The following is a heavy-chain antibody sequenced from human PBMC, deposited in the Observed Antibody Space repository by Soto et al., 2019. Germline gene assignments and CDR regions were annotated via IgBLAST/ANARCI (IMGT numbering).Heavy chain of an antibody. D-gene: IGHD3-16*02. J-gene: IGHJ4*02. CDR3: AKDLTLGIVGAWGNYFEY. CDR2: ISYDGSNT. Sequence: QVQLVESGGGVLQPGRSLRLSCAASGFTFSSFAMHWVRQASGKGLEWVAFISYDGSNTYYADSVKGRVTISRDNSKKTVYLELNSLRAEDTAVYHCAKDLTLGIVGAWGNYFEYWGQGTLVTVSS. V-gene: IGHV3-30-3*01. CDR1: GFTFSSFA.